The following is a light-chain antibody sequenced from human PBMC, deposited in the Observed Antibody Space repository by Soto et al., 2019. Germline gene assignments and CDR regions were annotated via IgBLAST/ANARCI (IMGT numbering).Light chain of an antibody. CDR1: QSVSSN. Sequence: EIVMTQSPATLSVSPGERATLSCRASQSVSSNLAWYQQKPGQAPRLLIYGASTRATGIPAKFSGSGSGTEFTLTISSLQSEEFAVYYCQQYSNWPPVTVGRGTKV. J-gene: IGKJ4*02. CDR3: QQYSNWPPVT. V-gene: IGKV3-15*01. CDR2: GAS.